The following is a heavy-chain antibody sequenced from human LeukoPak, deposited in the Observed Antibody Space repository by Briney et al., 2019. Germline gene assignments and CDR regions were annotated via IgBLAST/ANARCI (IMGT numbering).Heavy chain of an antibody. J-gene: IGHJ6*03. V-gene: IGHV4-39*01. CDR2: IYDTAGT. CDR1: GGSITSSGDY. Sequence: SETLSLTCTVPGGSITSSGDYWGWIRQPPGEWLEWIGSIYDTAGTYYRAALQTRFTIPLATSKNQFSLKLSSVTAADTDVYYCARHLPPSTDYYCMDVWGKGTTVTVSS. CDR3: ARHLPPSTDYYCMDV.